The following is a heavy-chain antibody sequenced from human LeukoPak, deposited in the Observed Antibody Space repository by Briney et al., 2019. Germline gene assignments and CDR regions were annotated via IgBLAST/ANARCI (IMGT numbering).Heavy chain of an antibody. J-gene: IGHJ4*02. V-gene: IGHV3-7*01. CDR3: ARMGVNYVCGSYRWSPPGY. CDR1: GFTFSSYW. Sequence: PGGSLRLSCAASGFTFSSYWMSWVRQAPGKGLEWVANIKQDGSEKYYVDSVKGRFTISRDNAKNSLYLQMNSLRAEDTAVYYCARMGVNYVCGSYRWSPPGYWGQGTLVTVSS. D-gene: IGHD3-16*02. CDR2: IKQDGSEK.